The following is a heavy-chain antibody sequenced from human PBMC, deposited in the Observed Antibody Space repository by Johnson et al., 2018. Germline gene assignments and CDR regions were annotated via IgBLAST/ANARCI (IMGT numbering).Heavy chain of an antibody. V-gene: IGHV3-21*01. J-gene: IGHJ3*02. CDR2: ISSSSSYI. CDR1: GFTFSSYS. Sequence: EVQLVESGGGLVKPGGSLRLSCAASGFTFSSYSMNWVRQAPGKGLEWVSSISSSSSYIYYADSVKGRFTISRDNAKNSLYLQMNSLRAEDTAVYYCAREGLRTVVYAFDIWGQGTMVTVSS. CDR3: AREGLRTVVYAFDI. D-gene: IGHD4-23*01.